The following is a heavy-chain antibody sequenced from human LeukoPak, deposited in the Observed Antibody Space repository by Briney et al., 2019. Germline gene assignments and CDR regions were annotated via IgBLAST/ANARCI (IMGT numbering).Heavy chain of an antibody. D-gene: IGHD6-13*01. CDR3: ARSGIGDYYYYMDV. CDR1: GGSFSGYY. J-gene: IGHJ6*03. V-gene: IGHV4-34*01. Sequence: PSETLSLTCAVYGGSFSGYYWSWIRQPPVKGLEWIGEINHSGSTNYNPSLRSRVTISVDTSKNQFSLQLSSVPAADTAVYYCARSGIGDYYYYMDVWGKGTTVTVSS. CDR2: INHSGST.